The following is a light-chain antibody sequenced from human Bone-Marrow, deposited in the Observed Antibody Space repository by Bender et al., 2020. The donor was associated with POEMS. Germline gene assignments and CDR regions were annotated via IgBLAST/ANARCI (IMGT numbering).Light chain of an antibody. CDR3: SSYTSSNSLYV. J-gene: IGLJ1*01. CDR2: DVS. Sequence: QSALTQPASVSGSPGQSITISCTGTSSDVGAFNYVSWYQQYPDKAPKLMIYDVSNRPSGVSSRFSGSKSGNTASLTISGLQAEDEADYYCSSYTSSNSLYVFGTGTKVTVL. V-gene: IGLV2-14*03. CDR1: SSDVGAFNY.